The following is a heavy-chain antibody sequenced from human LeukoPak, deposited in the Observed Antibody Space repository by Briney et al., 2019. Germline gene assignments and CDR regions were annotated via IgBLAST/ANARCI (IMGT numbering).Heavy chain of an antibody. V-gene: IGHV3-11*03. CDR3: ATLEVVTATHSLDY. CDR1: GFTFSDYY. J-gene: IGHJ4*02. Sequence: GGSLRLSCAASGFTFSDYYMSWVRQAPGKGVEWVSYISSISSSYTNYAYSVNGRFTISRDNAKNSLYLQMNSLRAEDTAVYYCATLEVVTATHSLDYWGQGTLVTVSS. CDR2: ISSISSSYT. D-gene: IGHD2-21*02.